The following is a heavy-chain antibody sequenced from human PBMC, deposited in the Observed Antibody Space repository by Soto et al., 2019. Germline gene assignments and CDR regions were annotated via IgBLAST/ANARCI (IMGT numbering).Heavy chain of an antibody. Sequence: GGSLRLSCAASGFTFISYGMHWVLQAPCKGLEWVSVISCDGSNKYYADSVKGRFTISRDNAKRSLYLQMNSLRADDTAVYYCARDGGRLYRGDHYFDYWGLGTQVTVSS. CDR3: ARDGGRLYRGDHYFDY. CDR2: ISCDGSNK. CDR1: GFTFISYG. D-gene: IGHD3-10*01. J-gene: IGHJ4*02. V-gene: IGHV3-30*03.